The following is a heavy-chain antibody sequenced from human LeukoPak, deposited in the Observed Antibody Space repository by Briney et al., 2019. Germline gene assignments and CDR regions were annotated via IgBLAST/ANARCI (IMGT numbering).Heavy chain of an antibody. Sequence: GGSLGLSCAASRFTFSDYSMNWVRQAPGKGLEWVSSISSGSSYIYYADSVKGRFTISRDNAKNSLYLQMNSLRAEDTAVYYCARDFSRAFDIWGQGTLVTVSS. D-gene: IGHD3-3*01. CDR1: RFTFSDYS. J-gene: IGHJ3*02. CDR3: ARDFSRAFDI. V-gene: IGHV3-21*01. CDR2: ISSGSSYI.